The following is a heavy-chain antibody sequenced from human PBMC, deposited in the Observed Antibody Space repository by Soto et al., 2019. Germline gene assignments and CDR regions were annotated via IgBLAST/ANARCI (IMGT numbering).Heavy chain of an antibody. CDR3: AKIQGFNWFDP. J-gene: IGHJ5*02. Sequence: QLQLQESGPGLVKPSETLSLTCTVSGGSISSSSYYWGWIRQPPGKGLEWIGSIYYSGSTYYNPSLKSRVTISVDTSKNQFSLKLSSVTAADTAVYYCAKIQGFNWFDPWGQGTLVTVSS. CDR2: IYYSGST. V-gene: IGHV4-39*01. CDR1: GGSISSSSYY.